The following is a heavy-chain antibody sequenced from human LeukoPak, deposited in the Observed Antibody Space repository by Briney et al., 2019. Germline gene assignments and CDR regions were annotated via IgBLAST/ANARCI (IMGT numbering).Heavy chain of an antibody. CDR1: GFTFSSYS. CDR2: ISSSSSYI. V-gene: IGHV3-21*01. Sequence: GGSLRLSCAASGFTFSSYSMNWVRQAPGKGLEWVSSISSSSSYIYYADSVKGRFAISRDNAKNSLYLQMNTLRVEDTAVYYCARDSGIRDSIDYWGQGTLVTVSS. D-gene: IGHD3-10*01. CDR3: ARDSGIRDSIDY. J-gene: IGHJ4*02.